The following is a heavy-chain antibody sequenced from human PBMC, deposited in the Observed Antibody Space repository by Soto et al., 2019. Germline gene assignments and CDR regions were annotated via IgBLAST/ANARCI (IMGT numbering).Heavy chain of an antibody. CDR2: VSNDGTNK. Sequence: QVQLVESGGGVVQPGRSLRLSCAASGFTFSTYGMHWVRQAPGKGLEWVAVVSNDGTNKYYADSVKGRFTISRDNSKNTLYLQVNSLRAEDTAVYYCARDLRQWLVHDAFDIWGQGTIVTVSS. CDR1: GFTFSTYG. V-gene: IGHV3-30*03. D-gene: IGHD6-19*01. J-gene: IGHJ3*02. CDR3: ARDLRQWLVHDAFDI.